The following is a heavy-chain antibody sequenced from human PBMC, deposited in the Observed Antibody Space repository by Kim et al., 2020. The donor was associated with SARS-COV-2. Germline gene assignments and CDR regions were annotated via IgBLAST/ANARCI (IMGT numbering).Heavy chain of an antibody. V-gene: IGHV1-69*13. CDR3: ARDIGACSGGSCYPNYYYYYGMDV. Sequence: SVKVSCKASGGTFSSYAISWVRQAPGQGLEWMGGIIPIFGTANYAQKFQGRVTITADESTSTAYMELSSLRSEDTAVYYCARDIGACSGGSCYPNYYYYYGMDVWGQGTTVTVSS. CDR1: GGTFSSYA. D-gene: IGHD2-15*01. CDR2: IIPIFGTA. J-gene: IGHJ6*02.